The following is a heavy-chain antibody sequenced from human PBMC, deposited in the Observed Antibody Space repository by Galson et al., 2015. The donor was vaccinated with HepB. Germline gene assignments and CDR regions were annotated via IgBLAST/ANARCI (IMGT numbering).Heavy chain of an antibody. D-gene: IGHD3-16*01. CDR3: ARPRSGSARGGSLWGSFSLTADAFDI. J-gene: IGHJ3*02. V-gene: IGHV3-7*03. CDR2: IKQDGSEK. CDR1: GFTFSRYW. Sequence: SLRLSCAASGFTFSRYWMSWVRQAPGKGLEWVANIKQDGSEKYYVDSVKGRFTISRDNAKNSLYLQMNSLRTEDTAVYYCARPRSGSARGGSLWGSFSLTADAFDIWGQGTMVTVSS.